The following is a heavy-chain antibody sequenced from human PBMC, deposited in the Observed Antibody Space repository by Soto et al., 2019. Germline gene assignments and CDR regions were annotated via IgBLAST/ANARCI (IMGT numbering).Heavy chain of an antibody. CDR1: GFSLSTSGVG. CDR2: IYWDDDK. D-gene: IGHD3-9*01. V-gene: IGHV2-5*02. CDR3: AHQVHDILTGYTRAHFDY. J-gene: IGHJ4*02. Sequence: SGPTLVNPTQTLTLTCTFSGFSLSTSGVGVGWIRQPPGKALEWLALIYWDDDKRYSPSLKSRLTITKDTSKNQVVLTMTNMDPVDTATYYCAHQVHDILTGYTRAHFDYWGQGTLVTVSS.